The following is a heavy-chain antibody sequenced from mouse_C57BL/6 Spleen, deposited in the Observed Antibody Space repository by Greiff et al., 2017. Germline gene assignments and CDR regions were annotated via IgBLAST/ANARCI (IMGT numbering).Heavy chain of an antibody. Sequence: VQLQQSGPELVKPGASVKISCKASGYSFTGYYMNWVKQSPEKSLEWIGEINPSTGGTTYNQKFKAKATLTVDKSSSTAYMQLKNLTSEDSAVYYCARRGYYGSSLGYFDVWGTGTTVTVSS. D-gene: IGHD1-1*01. J-gene: IGHJ1*03. CDR2: INPSTGGT. V-gene: IGHV1-42*01. CDR1: GYSFTGYY. CDR3: ARRGYYGSSLGYFDV.